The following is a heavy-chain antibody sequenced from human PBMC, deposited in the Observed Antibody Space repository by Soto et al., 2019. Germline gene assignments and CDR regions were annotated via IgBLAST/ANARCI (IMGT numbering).Heavy chain of an antibody. CDR2: ILPIFGTT. V-gene: IGHV1-69*01. J-gene: IGHJ6*02. CDR1: GGTFNTYN. D-gene: IGHD7-27*01. CDR3: ARDETGDSYYYYYGMDV. Sequence: QVQLVQSGAEVKKPGSSVKVSCKASGGTFNTYNINWVRQAPGQGLEWMGGILPIFGTTNYAQRFQGRVTITAADSTSTAYMELSSLRSEDTAVYYCARDETGDSYYYYYGMDVWGQGTTVTVTS.